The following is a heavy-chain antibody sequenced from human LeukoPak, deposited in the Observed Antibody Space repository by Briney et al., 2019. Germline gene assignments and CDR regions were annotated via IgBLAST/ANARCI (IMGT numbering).Heavy chain of an antibody. CDR1: GYTFTSYG. V-gene: IGHV1-18*01. D-gene: IGHD3-16*02. CDR3: ALTYDYVWGSYRYTGDY. J-gene: IGHJ4*02. Sequence: ASVKVSCKASGYTFTSYGISWVRQAPGQGLEWMGWISAYNGNTNYAQKLQGRVTMTTDTSTSTAYMELRSLRSDDTAVYYCALTYDYVWGSYRYTGDYWDQGTLVTVSS. CDR2: ISAYNGNT.